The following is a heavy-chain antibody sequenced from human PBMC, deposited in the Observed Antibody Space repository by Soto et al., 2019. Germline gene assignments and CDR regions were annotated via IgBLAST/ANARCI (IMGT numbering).Heavy chain of an antibody. CDR1: GYTFTSYA. D-gene: IGHD2-15*01. Sequence: ASVKVSCKASGYTFTSYAMHWVRQAPGQRLEWMGWINAGNGNTKYSQKFQGRVTITRDTSASTAYMELSSLRSEDTAVYYCARGVYCSGGSCYFVGMDVWGQGTTVTVSS. CDR3: ARGVYCSGGSCYFVGMDV. CDR2: INAGNGNT. J-gene: IGHJ6*02. V-gene: IGHV1-3*01.